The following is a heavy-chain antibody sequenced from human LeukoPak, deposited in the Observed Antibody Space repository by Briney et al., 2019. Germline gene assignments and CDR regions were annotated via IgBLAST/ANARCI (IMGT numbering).Heavy chain of an antibody. CDR2: IHPGNSDT. CDR1: GYSFANYW. V-gene: IGHV5-51*01. Sequence: GESLKISCKDSGYSFANYWIGWVRQMPGKGLEWMGIIHPGNSDTKYSPSFQGQVTISADRSISTAYLQWGSLRASDTAVYYCARHNNWGFDYWGQGALVTVSS. CDR3: ARHNNWGFDY. J-gene: IGHJ4*02. D-gene: IGHD7-27*01.